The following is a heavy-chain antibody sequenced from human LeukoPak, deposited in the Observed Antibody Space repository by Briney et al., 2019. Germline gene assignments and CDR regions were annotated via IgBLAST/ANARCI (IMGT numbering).Heavy chain of an antibody. V-gene: IGHV3-30*03. D-gene: IGHD5-18*01. CDR2: ISYDGSNI. CDR3: ARPRAETALLRPFDY. J-gene: IGHJ4*02. CDR1: GFTFSAYA. Sequence: GTSLRLSCAASGFTFSAYAMHWARQAPGKGLEWLTVISYDGSNIYYADSVRGRVTVSRDNSKNTLTLQMNSLRPEDTGVYYCARPRAETALLRPFDYWGQGTLVAVSS.